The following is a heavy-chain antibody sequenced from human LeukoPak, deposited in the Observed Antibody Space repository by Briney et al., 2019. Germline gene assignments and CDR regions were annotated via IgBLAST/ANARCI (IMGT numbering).Heavy chain of an antibody. V-gene: IGHV1-18*01. J-gene: IGHJ4*02. CDR3: ARALIAAYYDFWSGYGFDY. D-gene: IGHD3-3*01. CDR2: ISAYNGNT. Sequence: ASVKVSCKASGYTFTSYGISWVRQAPGQGLEWMGWISAYNGNTNYAQKLQGRVTMTTDTSTSTAYMELRSLRSDDTAVYYCARALIAAYYDFWSGYGFDYWGQGTLVTVSS. CDR1: GYTFTSYG.